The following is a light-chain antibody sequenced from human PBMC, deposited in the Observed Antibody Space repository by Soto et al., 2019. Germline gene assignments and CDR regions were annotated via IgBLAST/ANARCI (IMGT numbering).Light chain of an antibody. Sequence: QSVLTQSPSASGTPGQRVTISCSGSSSNIGSNTVNWYQQLPGTAPKLLIYGNSNRPSGVPDRFSGSKSGTSASLAITGLQAEDEADYYCQSYDSSLSGHVVFGGGTQLTVL. CDR2: GNS. J-gene: IGLJ2*01. CDR3: QSYDSSLSGHVV. CDR1: SSNIGSNT. V-gene: IGLV1-40*01.